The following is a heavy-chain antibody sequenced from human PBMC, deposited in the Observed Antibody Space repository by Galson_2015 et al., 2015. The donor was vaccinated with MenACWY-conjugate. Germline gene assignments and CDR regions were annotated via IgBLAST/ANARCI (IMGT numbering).Heavy chain of an antibody. CDR1: GFTFSNYA. Sequence: SLRLSCAASGFTFSNYAMSWVRQAPGKGLEWVSTISDSGDTTYFADSVRGRFTVSRDNSKNTLYLQINSLRAEDTAVFYCAKGFYRGPVGNAFDIWGQGTRVTVSS. J-gene: IGHJ3*02. CDR2: ISDSGDTT. V-gene: IGHV3-23*01. D-gene: IGHD6-13*01. CDR3: AKGFYRGPVGNAFDI.